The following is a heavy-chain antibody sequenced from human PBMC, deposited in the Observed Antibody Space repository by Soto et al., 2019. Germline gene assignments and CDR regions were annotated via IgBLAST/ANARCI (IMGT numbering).Heavy chain of an antibody. Sequence: QVLLVQSGAEVTRSGASVKVSCKASGYTFTSYYMHWVRQAPGQGLEGMAMINPSGGRTKYAQIFQGRVTLTRDTSTGTVDMELSSLTSEDTAIYYCARGPSCGGDCYLFDYWGQGTQVTVSS. V-gene: IGHV1-46*01. D-gene: IGHD2-21*02. CDR3: ARGPSCGGDCYLFDY. CDR1: GYTFTSYY. J-gene: IGHJ4*02. CDR2: INPSGGRT.